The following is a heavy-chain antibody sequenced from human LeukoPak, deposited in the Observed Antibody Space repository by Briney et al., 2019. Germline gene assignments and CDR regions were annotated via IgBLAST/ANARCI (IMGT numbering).Heavy chain of an antibody. CDR2: INHSGST. J-gene: IGHJ6*02. CDR3: ARFSGSYFSYYYGMDV. V-gene: IGHV4-34*01. CDR1: GGSFSGYY. Sequence: KPSETLSLTCAVYGGSFSGYYWSWIRQPPGKGLEWIGEINHSGSTNYNPSLKSRVTISVDTSKNQFSLKLSSVTAADTAVYYCARFSGSYFSYYYGMDVWGQGTTVTVSS. D-gene: IGHD1-26*01.